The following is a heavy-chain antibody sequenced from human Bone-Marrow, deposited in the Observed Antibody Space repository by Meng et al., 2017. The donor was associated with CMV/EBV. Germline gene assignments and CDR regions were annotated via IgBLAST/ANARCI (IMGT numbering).Heavy chain of an antibody. Sequence: ASVKVSCKASGYTFTSYDINWVRQAPGQGLEWMGIINPSGGSTSYAQNFQGRVTMTRDTSTSTVYMELSSLRSEDTAVYYCARAHPPQNAFDIWGQGTMVTVSS. V-gene: IGHV1-46*01. D-gene: IGHD1-14*01. J-gene: IGHJ3*02. CDR3: ARAHPPQNAFDI. CDR1: GYTFTSYD. CDR2: INPSGGST.